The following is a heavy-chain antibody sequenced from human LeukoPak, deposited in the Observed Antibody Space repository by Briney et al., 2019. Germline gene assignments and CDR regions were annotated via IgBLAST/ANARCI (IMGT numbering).Heavy chain of an antibody. J-gene: IGHJ5*02. CDR3: ARAMASPTRWFDP. Sequence: SETLSLTCTVSGGSVSSGSYYWSWIRQPPGKGLEWIGYIYYSGSTNYNPSLKSRVTISVDTSKNQFSLKLSSVAAADTAVYYCARAMASPTRWFDPWGQGTLVTVSS. CDR1: GGSVSSGSYY. CDR2: IYYSGST. D-gene: IGHD5-24*01. V-gene: IGHV4-61*01.